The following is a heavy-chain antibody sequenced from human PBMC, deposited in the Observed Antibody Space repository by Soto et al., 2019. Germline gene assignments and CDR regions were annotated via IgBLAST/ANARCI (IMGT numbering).Heavy chain of an antibody. Sequence: PSETLSLTCTVSGGSISSSSYYWGWIRQPPGKGLEWIGSIYYSGSTYYNPSLKSRVTISVDTSKNQFPLKLSSVTAADTAVYYCARRKKLGYCTNGVCYTGYFDLWGRGTPVTVSS. D-gene: IGHD2-8*01. CDR1: GGSISSSSYY. V-gene: IGHV4-39*01. CDR2: IYYSGST. CDR3: ARRKKLGYCTNGVCYTGYFDL. J-gene: IGHJ2*01.